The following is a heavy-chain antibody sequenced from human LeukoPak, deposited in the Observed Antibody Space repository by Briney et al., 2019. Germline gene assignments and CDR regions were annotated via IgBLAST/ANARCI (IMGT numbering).Heavy chain of an antibody. V-gene: IGHV1-2*04. D-gene: IGHD3-22*01. CDR3: ARSKYYYDSSGYYDLDY. CDR2: INPNSGGT. CDR1: GYTFTGYY. Sequence: ASVKVSCKASGYTFTGYYMHWVRQAPGQGLEWMGWINPNSGGTNYAQKFQGWVTMTRDTSISTAYMELSRLRSDDTAVYYCARSKYYYDSSGYYDLDYWGQGTLVTVSS. J-gene: IGHJ4*02.